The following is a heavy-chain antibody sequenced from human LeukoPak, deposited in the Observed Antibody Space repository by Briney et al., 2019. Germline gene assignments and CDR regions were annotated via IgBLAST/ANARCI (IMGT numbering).Heavy chain of an antibody. J-gene: IGHJ4*02. Sequence: PGGSLRLSCAASGFTFSSYAMHWVRQAPGKGLEWVAVISYDGSNKNYADSVRGRITISRDNSKNTLYPQMNSLRAEDTAVYYCASAAAGFTFDYWGQGTLVTVSS. D-gene: IGHD6-13*01. CDR3: ASAAAGFTFDY. CDR2: ISYDGSNK. CDR1: GFTFSSYA. V-gene: IGHV3-30*04.